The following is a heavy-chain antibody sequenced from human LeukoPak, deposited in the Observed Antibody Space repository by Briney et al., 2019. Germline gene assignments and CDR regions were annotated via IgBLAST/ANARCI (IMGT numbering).Heavy chain of an antibody. CDR1: GYTFTDYY. CDR2: IKPNSGGT. CDR3: ARDHYHKIHSVMVTAPDY. D-gene: IGHD2-21*02. V-gene: IGHV1-2*06. Sequence: GASVKVSCKASGYTFTDYYMHWVRQAPGQGLEWMGRIKPNSGGTNYGQKFQGRVTMTRDTSTSTVYMELSSLRSEDTAVYYCARDHYHKIHSVMVTAPDYWGQGTLVTVSS. J-gene: IGHJ4*02.